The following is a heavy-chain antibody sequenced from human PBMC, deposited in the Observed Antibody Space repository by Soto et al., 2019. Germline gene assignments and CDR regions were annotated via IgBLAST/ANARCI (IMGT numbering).Heavy chain of an antibody. CDR3: ARVSVVADISRAFDI. J-gene: IGHJ3*02. Sequence: GGSLRLSCAASGFTVSSNFMTWVRQAPGKGLEWVSVIYSSGSTYYTDSAKGRFIISRDNSKNTLYLQMNSLRAEDTAVYYCARVSVVADISRAFDIWGQGTVVTVSS. D-gene: IGHD3-22*01. CDR2: IYSSGST. CDR1: GFTVSSNF. V-gene: IGHV3-66*01.